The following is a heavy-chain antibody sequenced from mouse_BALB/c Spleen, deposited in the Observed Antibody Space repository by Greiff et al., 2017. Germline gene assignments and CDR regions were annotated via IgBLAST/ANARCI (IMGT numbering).Heavy chain of an antibody. CDR3: ARHVRSTPGYFDY. J-gene: IGHJ2*01. Sequence: EVLLVESGGGLVKPGGSLKLSCAASGFAFSSYDMSWVRQTPEKRLEWVAYISSGGGSTYYPDTVKGRFTISRDNAKNTLYLQMSSLRSEDTAMYDCARHVRSTPGYFDYWGQGTTLTVSS. V-gene: IGHV5-12-1*01. D-gene: IGHD2-1*01. CDR2: ISSGGGST. CDR1: GFAFSSYD.